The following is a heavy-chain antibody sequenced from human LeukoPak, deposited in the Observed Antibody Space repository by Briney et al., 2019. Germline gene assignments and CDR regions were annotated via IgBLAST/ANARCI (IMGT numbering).Heavy chain of an antibody. Sequence: SVKVSCKASGGTFSSYAISWVRQAPGQGLEWMGRIIPIFGTANYAQKFQGRVTITTDESTSTAYMELSSLRSEDTAVYYCAGGGSGSYYKSWVRYFDYWGQGTLVTVSS. D-gene: IGHD3-10*01. J-gene: IGHJ4*02. CDR1: GGTFSSYA. CDR3: AGGGSGSYYKSWVRYFDY. V-gene: IGHV1-69*05. CDR2: IIPIFGTA.